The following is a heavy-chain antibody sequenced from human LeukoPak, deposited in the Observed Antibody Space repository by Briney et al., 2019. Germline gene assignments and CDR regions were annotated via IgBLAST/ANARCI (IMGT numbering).Heavy chain of an antibody. D-gene: IGHD4-11*01. Sequence: GGSLRLSCAASGFTFSSYSMNWVRQAPGKGLEWVSYISSSSSTIYYADSVKGRFTISRDNAKNSLYLQMNSLRAEDTAVYYCAGDADVTTRRYYYYYYGMDVWGQGTTVTVSS. V-gene: IGHV3-48*01. CDR2: ISSSSSTI. CDR1: GFTFSSYS. CDR3: AGDADVTTRRYYYYYYGMDV. J-gene: IGHJ6*02.